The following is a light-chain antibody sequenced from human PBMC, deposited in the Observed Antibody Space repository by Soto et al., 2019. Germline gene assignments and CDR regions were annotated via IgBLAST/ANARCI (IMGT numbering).Light chain of an antibody. Sequence: QSALTQPASVSGSPGQSLTISCTGTNSDVGAYNYVSWYQQHPGKPPKLVIYQVTNRPSGVSDRFSGSKSGSTASLTISGLQAEDEADYYCISYTSGGTVVFGGGTKVTVL. CDR3: ISYTSGGTVV. J-gene: IGLJ2*01. CDR1: NSDVGAYNY. CDR2: QVT. V-gene: IGLV2-14*01.